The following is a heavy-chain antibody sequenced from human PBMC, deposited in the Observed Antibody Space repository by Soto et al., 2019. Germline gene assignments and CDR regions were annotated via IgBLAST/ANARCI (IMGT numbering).Heavy chain of an antibody. V-gene: IGHV5-51*01. CDR1: GYTFTNYW. CDR2: IYPPDSDT. CDR3: ARHYDGFDF. Sequence: GESLKISCKASGYTFTNYWIGWVRQMPGKGLEWMAIIYPPDSDTRYSPSFQGQVTISADKSINTAYLQWRTLKASDTAMYFCARHYDGFDFGGQGTLVTVSS. J-gene: IGHJ3*01.